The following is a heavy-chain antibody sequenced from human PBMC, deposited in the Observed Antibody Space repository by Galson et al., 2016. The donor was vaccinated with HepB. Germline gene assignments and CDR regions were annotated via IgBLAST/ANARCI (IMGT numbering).Heavy chain of an antibody. V-gene: IGHV4-59*08. Sequence: SETLSLTCTVSGASIRSYYWSWIRQPPGKGLEWIGCMYYSWSPNYNPSLRSRVSMSVDTSKNQFSLKLSSVTAADTAVYYCARVRYYFDYWGQGTLVTVSS. J-gene: IGHJ4*02. CDR2: MYYSWSP. CDR1: GASIRSYY. CDR3: ARVRYYFDY.